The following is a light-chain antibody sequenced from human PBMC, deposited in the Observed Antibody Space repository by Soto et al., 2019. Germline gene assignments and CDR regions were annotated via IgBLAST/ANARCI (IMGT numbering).Light chain of an antibody. CDR1: QSVTSNY. V-gene: IGKV3-20*01. J-gene: IGKJ1*01. CDR3: QHYVTSLTT. Sequence: EIVLTQSPGTLSLSPGERATLSCGASQSVTSNYLAWYQQKPGQAPRLLIFGASIRVTGIPDRFIGSGSGTDFTLTISRLEPEDFAVYYCQHYVTSLTTFGQGTTLDIK. CDR2: GAS.